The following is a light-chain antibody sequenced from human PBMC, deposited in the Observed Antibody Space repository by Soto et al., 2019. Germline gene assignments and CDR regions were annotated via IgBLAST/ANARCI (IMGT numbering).Light chain of an antibody. Sequence: DIQMTKSPSTLTASVGDRVTIAGRASQSILTWLAWYQQKPGKAPKLLIYDASNLQSGVPSTFSGSVSATEFTLTISSLQPDDFATYYCQQYNPYSPWTFGQGTKVDI. CDR1: QSILTW. CDR2: DAS. CDR3: QQYNPYSPWT. V-gene: IGKV1-5*01. J-gene: IGKJ1*01.